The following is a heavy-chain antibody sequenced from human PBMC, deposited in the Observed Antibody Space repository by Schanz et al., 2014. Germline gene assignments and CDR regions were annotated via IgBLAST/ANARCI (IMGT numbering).Heavy chain of an antibody. D-gene: IGHD2-8*02. CDR3: AKSLESCPGGRCSRGYFDY. CDR2: IKKDGSEK. CDR1: GFTFSSYA. Sequence: EVQLAESGGGLVQPGGSLRLSCAASGFTFSSYAMTWVRQAPGKGLEWVANIKKDGSEKYYVDSVKGRFTISRDNAKNSLFLQMNSLRAEDTAVYYCAKSLESCPGGRCSRGYFDYWGQGTLVTVSS. V-gene: IGHV3-7*03. J-gene: IGHJ4*02.